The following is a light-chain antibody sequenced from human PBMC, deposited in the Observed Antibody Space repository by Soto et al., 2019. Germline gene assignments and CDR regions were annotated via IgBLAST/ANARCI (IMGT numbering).Light chain of an antibody. J-gene: IGLJ1*01. CDR1: NSNIGAGYD. CDR3: AAWDDSLGAYV. CDR2: TNN. Sequence: QSVLTQPPSVSGAPGQRVTISCTGSNSNIGAGYDVHWYQQLPGTAPRLLIYTNNQRPSGVPQRFSGSKTGTSASLAIGGLQSEDGADYYCAAWDDSLGAYVFGTGTRAPS. V-gene: IGLV1-40*01.